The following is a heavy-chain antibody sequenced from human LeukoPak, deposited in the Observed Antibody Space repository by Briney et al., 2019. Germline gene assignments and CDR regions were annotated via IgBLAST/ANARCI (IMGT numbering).Heavy chain of an antibody. CDR1: GFTFDDYA. V-gene: IGHV3-9*01. CDR2: ISWYSGSI. CDR3: ARESLLYYVFWSGYYTQTHFDY. D-gene: IGHD3-3*01. J-gene: IGHJ4*02. Sequence: GRSLRLSCAASGFTFDDYAMHWVREAPGKGLEWGSGISWYSGSIGYADSVKGRFTISRDNAKNSLYLQMNSLRAEDTAVYYCARESLLYYVFWSGYYTQTHFDYWGQGTLVTVSS.